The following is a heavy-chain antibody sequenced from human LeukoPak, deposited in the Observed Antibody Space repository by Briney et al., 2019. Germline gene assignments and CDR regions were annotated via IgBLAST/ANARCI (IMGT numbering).Heavy chain of an antibody. J-gene: IGHJ4*02. CDR1: GDSVSGSGAA. V-gene: IGHV6-1*01. CDR2: TYYRSKWYN. CDR3: ARLSYDSSGYYFFDY. D-gene: IGHD3-22*01. Sequence: SQTLSLTCAISGDSVSGSGAAWNWVRQSPLRGLEWLGRTYYRSKWYNDYAVSVKSRITINPDTSKNQFSLQLNSVTPDDTAVYYCARLSYDSSGYYFFDYWGQGTLVTVSS.